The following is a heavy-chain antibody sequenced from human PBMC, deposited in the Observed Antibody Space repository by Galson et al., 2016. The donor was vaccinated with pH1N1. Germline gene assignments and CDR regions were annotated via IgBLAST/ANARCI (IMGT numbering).Heavy chain of an antibody. D-gene: IGHD2-2*01. CDR1: GFAFSTYA. V-gene: IGHV3-23*01. CDR2: LSGSGGTT. CDR3: ARYCSTKSCSSPYSYYDMDV. J-gene: IGHJ6*02. Sequence: SLRLSCAASGFAFSTYAMTWVRQAPGKGLEWVSTLSGSGGTTYYADSVKGRFTISRDNSKNTLYLQINSLRTEDTAVYFCARYCSTKSCSSPYSYYDMDVWGQGTTVSVSS.